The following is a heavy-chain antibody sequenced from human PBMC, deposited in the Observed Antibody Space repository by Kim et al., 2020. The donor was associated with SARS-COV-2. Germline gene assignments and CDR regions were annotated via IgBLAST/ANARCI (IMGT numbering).Heavy chain of an antibody. CDR1: GGSFSSYS. Sequence: SVKVSCKASGGSFSSYSIYWVRQAPGQGLEWMGRIIPILGIANYTQRFQGRVTISADKSTSTAYMAMSSLRSEDTAVYYCASGSWCRGSNCYRCNYYYM. J-gene: IGHJ6*03. D-gene: IGHD2-2*01. V-gene: IGHV1-69*02. CDR3: ASGSWCRGSNCYRCNYYYM. CDR2: IIPILGIA.